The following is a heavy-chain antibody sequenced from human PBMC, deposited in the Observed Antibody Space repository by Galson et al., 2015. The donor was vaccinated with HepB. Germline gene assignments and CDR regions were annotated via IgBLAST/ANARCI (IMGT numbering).Heavy chain of an antibody. V-gene: IGHV3-73*01. J-gene: IGHJ6*03. D-gene: IGHD2-2*01. CDR2: IRSKANSYAT. CDR3: TSVVVVPAAITSPYYYYYYMDV. CDR1: GFTFSGSA. Sequence: SLRLSCAASGFTFSGSAMHWVRQASGKGLEWVGRIRSKANSYATAYAASVKGRFTISRDDSKNTAYLQMNSLKTEDTAVYYCTSVVVVPAAITSPYYYYYYMDVWGKGTTVTVSS.